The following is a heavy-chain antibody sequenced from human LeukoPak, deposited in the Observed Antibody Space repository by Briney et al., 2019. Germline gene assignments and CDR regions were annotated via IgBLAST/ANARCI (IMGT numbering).Heavy chain of an antibody. CDR1: GFTFSSSW. CDR3: ATRIAAAGTSYFDY. Sequence: GGSLRLSCVASGFTFSSSWMTWVRQAPGKGLDWVANIKYDGTEKYYMDSLKGRFTISRDNAKNSLYLQMNSLRAEDTAVYYCATRIAAAGTSYFDYWGQGTLVTVSS. D-gene: IGHD6-13*01. V-gene: IGHV3-7*01. J-gene: IGHJ4*02. CDR2: IKYDGTEK.